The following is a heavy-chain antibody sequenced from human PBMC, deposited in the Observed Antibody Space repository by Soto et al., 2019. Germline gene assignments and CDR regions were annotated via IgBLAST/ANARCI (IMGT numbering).Heavy chain of an antibody. CDR1: GYTFITSG. CDR3: ARGRYFATTHRQWWYFDF. Sequence: QVELIQSGPEVKRPGTSVKVSCKASGYTFITSGINWVRQTPGQSLEWVGWISPANADKKYAQKFKDRVTLTSETSTDTVYMELPNLRSDDTAVYFCARGRYFATTHRQWWYFDFWGRGTPVTVSS. D-gene: IGHD6-19*01. J-gene: IGHJ2*01. CDR2: ISPANADK. V-gene: IGHV1-18*01.